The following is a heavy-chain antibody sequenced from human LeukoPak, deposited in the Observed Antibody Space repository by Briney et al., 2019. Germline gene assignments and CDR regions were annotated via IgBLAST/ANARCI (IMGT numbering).Heavy chain of an antibody. Sequence: SETLSLTCAVYGGSFSGYYWSWIRQPPGKGLEWIGEINHSGSTNYNPSLKSRVTISVDTSKNQFSLKLSSVTAADTAVYYCARQIDPTVTTEYYFDYWGQGNLVTVSS. CDR1: GGSFSGYY. CDR2: INHSGST. CDR3: ARQIDPTVTTEYYFDY. V-gene: IGHV4-34*01. D-gene: IGHD4-17*01. J-gene: IGHJ4*02.